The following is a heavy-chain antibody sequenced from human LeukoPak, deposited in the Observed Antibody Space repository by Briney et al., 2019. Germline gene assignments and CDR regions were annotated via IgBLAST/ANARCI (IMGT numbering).Heavy chain of an antibody. CDR2: IIPIIGTA. V-gene: IGHV1-69*13. Sequence: GASVKVSCKASGGTFSSYAISWVRQAPGQGLEWMGGIIPIIGTANYAQKFQGRVTITADESTSTAYMELSSLRSEDTAVYYCARDSYGSGSYLTEFDYWGQGTLVTVSS. CDR1: GGTFSSYA. CDR3: ARDSYGSGSYLTEFDY. J-gene: IGHJ4*02. D-gene: IGHD3-10*01.